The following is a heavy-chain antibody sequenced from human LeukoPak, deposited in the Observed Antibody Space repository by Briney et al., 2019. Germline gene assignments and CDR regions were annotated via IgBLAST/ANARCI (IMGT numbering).Heavy chain of an antibody. CDR3: ARGSYYGSGSATDAFDI. V-gene: IGHV1-69*04. Sequence: GASVKVSFKASGGTYSSYSINWARQAPGQGLEWMGRVLPVLGLSKTAQNFQGRVTITADKSTTTAYMELSSLRSEDTAVYYCARGSYYGSGSATDAFDIWGQGTKVTVS. D-gene: IGHD3-10*01. J-gene: IGHJ3*02. CDR1: GGTYSSYS. CDR2: VLPVLGLS.